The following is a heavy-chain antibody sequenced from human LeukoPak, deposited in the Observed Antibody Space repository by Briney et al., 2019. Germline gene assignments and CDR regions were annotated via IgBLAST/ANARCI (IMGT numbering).Heavy chain of an antibody. J-gene: IGHJ4*02. Sequence: GGSLRLSCAASGFTFSRHWMTWVRQAPGKGLEWVANTKEDGTNKNYVDSVKGRFTISRDNAKNSLYLQMNSLRAEDTAVYYCATPLDYYDSSGYHQGGDWGQGTLVTVSS. V-gene: IGHV3-7*03. D-gene: IGHD3-22*01. CDR3: ATPLDYYDSSGYHQGGD. CDR1: GFTFSRHW. CDR2: TKEDGTNK.